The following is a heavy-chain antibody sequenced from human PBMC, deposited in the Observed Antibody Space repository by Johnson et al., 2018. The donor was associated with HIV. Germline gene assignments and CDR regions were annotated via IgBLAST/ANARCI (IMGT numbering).Heavy chain of an antibody. V-gene: IGHV3-13*01. D-gene: IGHD1-26*01. CDR2: IGATGDT. CDR3: ARGSYDGDAFDI. CDR1: GFTFSNFD. Sequence: VQLVESGGGLVKPGGSLRLSCAASGFTFSNFDMHWVRQVTGKRLEWVSGIGATGDTYYLGSVKGRFTISRENAKNSLYLQLNSLRAGDTALYYCARGSYDGDAFDIWGQGTMVTVSS. J-gene: IGHJ3*02.